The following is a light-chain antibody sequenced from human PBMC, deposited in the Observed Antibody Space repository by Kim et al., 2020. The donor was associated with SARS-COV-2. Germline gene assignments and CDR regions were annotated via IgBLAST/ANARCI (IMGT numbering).Light chain of an antibody. V-gene: IGLV3-1*01. CDR2: QDS. CDR1: KVRDKY. CDR3: QAWDSSWV. Sequence: SRSAKRTPSITWLGGKVRDKYADWNQHKPGPSPVLVIYQDSKRPSGNPGRFSGSNSGNTATLTISGTQDMDEADYYCQAWDSSWVFGGGTQLTVL. J-gene: IGLJ3*02.